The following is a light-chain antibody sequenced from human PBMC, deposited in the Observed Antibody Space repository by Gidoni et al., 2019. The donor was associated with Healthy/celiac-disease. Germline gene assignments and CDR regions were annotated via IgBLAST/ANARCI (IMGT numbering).Light chain of an antibody. CDR3: QQYNNWPPLT. CDR2: GAS. V-gene: IGKV3-15*01. CDR1: QSVSSN. Sequence: EIVMTQSPATLSVSPRERATLSCRAGQSVSSNLAWYQQKPGQAPRLLIYGASTRATGIPARFSGSGSGTEFTLTISSLQSEDFAVYYCQQYNNWPPLTFXGXTKVEIK. J-gene: IGKJ4*01.